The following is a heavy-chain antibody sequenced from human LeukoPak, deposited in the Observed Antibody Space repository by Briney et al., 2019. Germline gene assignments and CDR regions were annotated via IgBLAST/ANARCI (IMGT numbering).Heavy chain of an antibody. CDR1: GDIVSSNSAA. D-gene: IGHD3-22*01. CDR2: TYYRSKWYN. J-gene: IGHJ4*02. Sequence: SQTLSLTCAISGDIVSSNSAAWNWIRQSPSRGLEWLGRTYYRSKWYNDYAVSVKSRITINPDTSRNQFSLQLNSVTPEDTAVYYCARGRYYDSSGCLDYWGQGTLVTVSS. CDR3: ARGRYYDSSGCLDY. V-gene: IGHV6-1*01.